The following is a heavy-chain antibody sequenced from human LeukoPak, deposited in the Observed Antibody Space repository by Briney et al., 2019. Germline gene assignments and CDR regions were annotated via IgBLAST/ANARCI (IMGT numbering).Heavy chain of an antibody. J-gene: IGHJ3*02. V-gene: IGHV3-21*01. CDR2: ISSSSSYI. CDR1: GFTVSGNY. D-gene: IGHD3-22*01. Sequence: GGSLRLSCAVSGFTVSGNYITWVRQAPGKGLEWVSSISSSSSYIYYADSVKGRFTISRDNAKNSLYLQMNSLRAEDTAVYYCARVRRLLEMIVVVDDAFDIWGQGTMVTVSS. CDR3: ARVRRLLEMIVVVDDAFDI.